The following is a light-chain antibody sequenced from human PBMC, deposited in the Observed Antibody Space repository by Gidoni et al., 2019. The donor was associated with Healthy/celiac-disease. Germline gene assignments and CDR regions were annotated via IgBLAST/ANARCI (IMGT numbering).Light chain of an antibody. V-gene: IGKV3-20*01. J-gene: IGKJ1*01. CDR1: QSVSSSY. Sequence: ESVLTQSPGTLSLSPGERATLSCRASQSVSSSYLAWYQQKPGQAPRLLLYGASSRATGIPDRFSGSGSCPDFTLTISRLEPEAFAVYYCQQYGSSPQTFXXXTKVEIK. CDR2: GAS. CDR3: QQYGSSPQT.